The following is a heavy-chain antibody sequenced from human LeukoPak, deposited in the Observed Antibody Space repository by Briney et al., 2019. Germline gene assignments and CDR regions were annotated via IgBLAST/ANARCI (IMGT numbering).Heavy chain of an antibody. D-gene: IGHD3-16*01. J-gene: IGHJ4*02. Sequence: ASVKVSCKASGYTFTSSDINWVRQATGQGLEWMGWMNPNSGNTGYAQKFQGRVTMTRNTSISTAYMELSSLRSEDTAVYYCARVYRAWGLVPPPLYYWGQGTLVTVSS. V-gene: IGHV1-8*01. CDR2: MNPNSGNT. CDR1: GYTFTSSD. CDR3: ARVYRAWGLVPPPLYY.